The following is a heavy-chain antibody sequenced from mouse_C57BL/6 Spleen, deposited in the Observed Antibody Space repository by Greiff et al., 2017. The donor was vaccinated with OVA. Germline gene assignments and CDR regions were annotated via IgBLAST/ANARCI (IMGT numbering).Heavy chain of an antibody. D-gene: IGHD1-1*01. CDR3: ARKERNYYGSSHGAMDY. Sequence: QVQRVESGPGLVAPSQSLSITCTVSGFSLTSYAISWVRQPPGKGLEWLGVIWTGGGTNYNSALKSRLSISKDNSKSQVFLKMNSLQTDDTARYYCARKERNYYGSSHGAMDYWGQGTSVTVSS. CDR1: GFSLTSYA. V-gene: IGHV2-9-1*01. CDR2: IWTGGGT. J-gene: IGHJ4*01.